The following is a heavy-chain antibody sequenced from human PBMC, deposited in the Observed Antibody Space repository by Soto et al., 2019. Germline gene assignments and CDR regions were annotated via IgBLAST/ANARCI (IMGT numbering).Heavy chain of an antibody. D-gene: IGHD4-17*01. Sequence: QVQLVESGGGVVQPGRSLRLSCAASGFTFSSYAMHWVRQAPGKGLEWVAVISYDGSNKYYADSVKGRFTISRDNSKNTLYLQMNSLRAEDTAVYYCARDPSYGYYYYGMDVWGQGTTVTVSS. CDR2: ISYDGSNK. CDR3: ARDPSYGYYYYGMDV. CDR1: GFTFSSYA. V-gene: IGHV3-30-3*01. J-gene: IGHJ6*02.